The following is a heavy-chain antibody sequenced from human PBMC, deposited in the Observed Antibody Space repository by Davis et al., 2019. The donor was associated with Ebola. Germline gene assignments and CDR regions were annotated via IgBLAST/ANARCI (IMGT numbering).Heavy chain of an antibody. CDR1: GFTLSGYD. CDR2: ISSSGSTI. Sequence: PGGSLRLSCAASGFTLSGYDMNWIRQAPGKGLEWVSYISSSGSTIYYADSVKGRFTISRDNAKNSLYLQMNSLRAEDTAVYYCARGPSSSWYFDYWGQGTLVTVSS. V-gene: IGHV3-11*01. J-gene: IGHJ4*02. D-gene: IGHD6-13*01. CDR3: ARGPSSSWYFDY.